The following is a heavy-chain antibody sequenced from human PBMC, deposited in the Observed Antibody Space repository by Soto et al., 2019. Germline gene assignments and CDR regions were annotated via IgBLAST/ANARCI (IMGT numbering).Heavy chain of an antibody. CDR3: IHRSPAYGHDF. CDR2: IYWNDDQ. V-gene: IGHV2-5*01. D-gene: IGHD3-10*01. Sequence: QITLKESGPPLVKPTQTLTLTCNFSGFSLTTRGVGVGWIRQPPGKALEWVALIYWNDDQRYNPSLKSTLTVTKHTSKNHVVLTMSNVDPLDTATFYCIHRSPAYGHDFWGQGTLVTVSS. CDR1: GFSLTTRGVG. J-gene: IGHJ4*02.